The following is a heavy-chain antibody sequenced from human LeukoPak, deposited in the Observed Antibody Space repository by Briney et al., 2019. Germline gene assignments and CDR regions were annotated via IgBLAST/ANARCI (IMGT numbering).Heavy chain of an antibody. CDR1: GGSISSSSYY. CDR3: ARHRSGGSQDDAFDI. V-gene: IGHV4-39*01. J-gene: IGHJ3*02. D-gene: IGHD2-15*01. Sequence: SETLSLTCTVSGGSISSSSYYWGWIRQPPGKGLEWIGSIYYSGSTYYNPSLKSRVTISVDTSKNQFSLKLSSVTAADTAVYYCARHRSGGSQDDAFDIWGQGTPVTVSS. CDR2: IYYSGST.